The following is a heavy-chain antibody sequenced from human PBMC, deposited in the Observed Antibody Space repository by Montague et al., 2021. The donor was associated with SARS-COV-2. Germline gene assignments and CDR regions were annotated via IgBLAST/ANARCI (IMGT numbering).Heavy chain of an antibody. CDR1: GFTFSSYA. CDR2: ISYDGTNK. V-gene: IGHV3-30*04. Sequence: SRRLSCAASGFTFSSYAMHWVRQAPGKGLEWVAVISYDGTNKYYADSVKGRFTISRDNSKNTLYLQMNSLRAEDTAVYYCARDEDQVDSNYYFDYWGQGTLVTVPS. CDR3: ARDEDQVDSNYYFDY. J-gene: IGHJ4*02. D-gene: IGHD2-2*01.